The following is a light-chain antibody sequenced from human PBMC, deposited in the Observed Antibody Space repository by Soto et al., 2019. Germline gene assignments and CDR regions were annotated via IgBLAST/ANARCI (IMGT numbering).Light chain of an antibody. Sequence: EIVMTHSPATLSVSPGERAPLSGRASPSVSTTLAWYQQKPGQAPRLLIYGASTSATAIPARFSASGSGTDFSLPISCMQSYDFALYFCPHYDNWPYTFGQGTKLEIK. CDR3: PHYDNWPYT. CDR2: GAS. CDR1: PSVSTT. V-gene: IGKV3-15*01. J-gene: IGKJ2*01.